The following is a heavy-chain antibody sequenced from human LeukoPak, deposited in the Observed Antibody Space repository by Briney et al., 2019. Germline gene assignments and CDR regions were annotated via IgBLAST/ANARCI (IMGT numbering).Heavy chain of an antibody. CDR3: ARAYDFWFDP. Sequence: SETLSLTCTVSGGSISSYYWSWIRQPPGKGLEWIGYIYYSGSTNYNPSLKSRVTISVDTSKNQFSLKLSSVTAADTAVYCCARAYDFWFDPWGQGTLVTVSS. D-gene: IGHD1-1*01. V-gene: IGHV4-59*01. CDR1: GGSISSYY. J-gene: IGHJ5*02. CDR2: IYYSGST.